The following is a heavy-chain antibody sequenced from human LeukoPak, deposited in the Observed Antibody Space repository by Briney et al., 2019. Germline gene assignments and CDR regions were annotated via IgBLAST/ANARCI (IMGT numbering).Heavy chain of an antibody. CDR3: AKHPGGAFDI. V-gene: IGHV3-30*18. Sequence: GGSLRLSCAASGFTFSSYSMNWVRQAPGKGLEWVAVISYDGSNKYYADSVKGRFTISRDNSKNTLYLQMNSLRAEDTAVYYCAKHPGGAFDIWGQGTMVTVSS. J-gene: IGHJ3*02. CDR2: ISYDGSNK. CDR1: GFTFSSYS. D-gene: IGHD3-10*01.